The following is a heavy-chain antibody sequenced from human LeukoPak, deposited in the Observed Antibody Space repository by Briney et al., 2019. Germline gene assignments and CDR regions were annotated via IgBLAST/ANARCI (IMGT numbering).Heavy chain of an antibody. CDR3: ARDHYDSSGYYYFDY. Sequence: PSETLSLTRTVSGDSISSSSYYWGWIRQPPGKGLEWIASIYYSGSTYYNPSLKSRVTISVDTSKNQFSLKLSSVTAADTAVYYCARDHYDSSGYYYFDYWGQGTLVTVSS. CDR1: GDSISSSSYY. CDR2: IYYSGST. J-gene: IGHJ4*02. D-gene: IGHD3-22*01. V-gene: IGHV4-39*02.